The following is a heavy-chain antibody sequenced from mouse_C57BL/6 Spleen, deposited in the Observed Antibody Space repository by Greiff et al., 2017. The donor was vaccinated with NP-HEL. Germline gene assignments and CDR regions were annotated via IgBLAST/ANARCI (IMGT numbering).Heavy chain of an antibody. Sequence: EVQLQQSGPGLVKPSQSLSLTCSVTGYSITSCYYWNWIRQFPGNKLEWMGYISYDGSNNYNQSLKNRISITRDTSKNQFFLKLNSVTTEDTATYYCARDPITTVVEGYFDVWGTGTTVTVSS. D-gene: IGHD1-1*01. J-gene: IGHJ1*03. CDR3: ARDPITTVVEGYFDV. V-gene: IGHV3-6*01. CDR1: GYSITSCYY. CDR2: ISYDGSN.